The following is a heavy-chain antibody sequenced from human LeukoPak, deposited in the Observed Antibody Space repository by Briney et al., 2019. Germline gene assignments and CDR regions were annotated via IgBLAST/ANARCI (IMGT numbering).Heavy chain of an antibody. Sequence: SETLSLTCTVSGGSISSYYWSWLRQPPGKGLEWIGYIYYSGSTNYNPSLKSRVTISGDTSKNQSSLKLSSVTAADTAVYYCARSYYYGSGTYFDYWGQGTLVTVSS. D-gene: IGHD3-10*01. V-gene: IGHV4-59*01. CDR2: IYYSGST. CDR1: GGSISSYY. J-gene: IGHJ4*02. CDR3: ARSYYYGSGTYFDY.